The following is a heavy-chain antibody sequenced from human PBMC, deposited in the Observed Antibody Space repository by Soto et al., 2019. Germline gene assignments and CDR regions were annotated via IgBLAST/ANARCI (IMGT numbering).Heavy chain of an antibody. Sequence: QVQLVQSGAEVQKPGASVKVSCKASGYTFASYGVTWVRQAPGQGLEWMGWISAYNGNTNYAQNLQGRVTMTTDTSTSTAYMELRSLRSDDTAVYYCARATVTTENAFDIWGQGTMVTVSS. V-gene: IGHV1-18*01. J-gene: IGHJ3*02. D-gene: IGHD4-17*01. CDR3: ARATVTTENAFDI. CDR1: GYTFASYG. CDR2: ISAYNGNT.